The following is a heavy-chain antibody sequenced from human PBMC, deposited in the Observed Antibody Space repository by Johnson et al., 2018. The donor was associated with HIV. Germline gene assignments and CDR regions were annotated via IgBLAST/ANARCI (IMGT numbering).Heavy chain of an antibody. CDR1: GFSFRSYW. J-gene: IGHJ3*02. V-gene: IGHV3-7*02. Sequence: VQLVESGGGLVQPGGSLRLSCVDSGFSFRSYWMTWVRQAPGKGLEWVDNIKQDGSEKYYVDSVKGRFTISRDNAKNSLFLEMNSLRAEETAVYYCARGEDYGGNFGALDIWGQGTMVTVSS. CDR2: IKQDGSEK. CDR3: ARGEDYGGNFGALDI. D-gene: IGHD4-23*01.